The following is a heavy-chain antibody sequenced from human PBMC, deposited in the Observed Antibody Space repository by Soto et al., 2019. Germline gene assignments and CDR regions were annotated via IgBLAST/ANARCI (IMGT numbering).Heavy chain of an antibody. D-gene: IGHD6-6*01. CDR1: GFTFSSYA. CDR2: ISASGGST. Sequence: GGSLRLSCAASGFTFSSYAMSWVGQAPGKGLEWVSAISASGGSTYYADSVKGRFTISRDNSKNTLHMQMNSLRSEDTALYYCAKNPSLLVGNYFDYWGQGTLISVPQ. V-gene: IGHV3-23*01. CDR3: AKNPSLLVGNYFDY. J-gene: IGHJ4*02.